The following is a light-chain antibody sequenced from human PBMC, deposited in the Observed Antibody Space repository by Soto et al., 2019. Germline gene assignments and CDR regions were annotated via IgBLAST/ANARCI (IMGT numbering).Light chain of an antibody. CDR3: QQLNTFPVP. CDR2: ASS. Sequence: DIQLTQSPSFLSASVGDRVTISCRASQGISSYLAWYQQTPGKAPKLLIYASSTLQSGVPSRFSGSGSGTEFTLTIGSLQPEDFATYYCQQLNTFPVPFGQGTRL. J-gene: IGKJ5*01. V-gene: IGKV1-9*01. CDR1: QGISSY.